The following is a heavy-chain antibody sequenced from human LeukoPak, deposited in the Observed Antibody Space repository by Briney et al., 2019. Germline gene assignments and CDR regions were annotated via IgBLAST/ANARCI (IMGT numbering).Heavy chain of an antibody. Sequence: HAGGSLRLSCAASGFTVSSNYTSWVRQAPGKGLEWVSVIYSGGSTYYADSVKGRFTISRDNSKNALYLQMNSLRAEDTAVYYCAKRWCSTSCYAGRGMDVWGQGTTVTVSS. CDR1: GFTVSSNY. CDR3: AKRWCSTSCYAGRGMDV. J-gene: IGHJ6*02. CDR2: IYSGGST. D-gene: IGHD2-2*01. V-gene: IGHV3-53*01.